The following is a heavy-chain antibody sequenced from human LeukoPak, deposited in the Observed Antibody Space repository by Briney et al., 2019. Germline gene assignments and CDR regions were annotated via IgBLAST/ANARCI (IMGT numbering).Heavy chain of an antibody. V-gene: IGHV1-69*05. CDR3: ARGSAIWGSYFDY. CDR2: IIPIFGTA. J-gene: IGHJ4*02. Sequence: SVKVSCKASGGTFISYAISWVRQAPGQGHEWMGRIIPIFGTANYAQKFQGRVTITTDESTSTAYMELSSLRSEDTAVYYCARGSAIWGSYFDYWGQGTLVTVSS. D-gene: IGHD3-16*01. CDR1: GGTFISYA.